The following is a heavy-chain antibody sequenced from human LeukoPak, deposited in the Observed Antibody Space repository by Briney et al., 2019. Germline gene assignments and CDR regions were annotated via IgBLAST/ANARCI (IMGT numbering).Heavy chain of an antibody. V-gene: IGHV3-9*03. Sequence: PGGSLRLSCAASGFTFDDYAMHWVRQAPGKGLEWVSGISWNSGSIGYADSVKGRFTISRDNAKHSLYLQMNSLRAEDMALYYCAKDSAPDYGGSAFDIWGQGTMVTVSS. CDR2: ISWNSGSI. D-gene: IGHD4-23*01. CDR1: GFTFDDYA. J-gene: IGHJ3*02. CDR3: AKDSAPDYGGSAFDI.